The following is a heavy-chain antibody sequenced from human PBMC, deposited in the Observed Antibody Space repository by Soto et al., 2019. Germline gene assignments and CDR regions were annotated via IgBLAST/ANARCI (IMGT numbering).Heavy chain of an antibody. D-gene: IGHD1-26*01. CDR1: GYNLGAYY. Sequence: ASVKVSCKASGYNLGAYYTYWVRQTAGQGLEWMGWMQPSTGRTGYAQKFQGRVTMTRDTSINTAYMELTTLTSDDTAFYYCARGVSAGVDYWGQGTLVTVSS. J-gene: IGHJ4*02. CDR2: MQPSTGRT. V-gene: IGHV1-8*02. CDR3: ARGVSAGVDY.